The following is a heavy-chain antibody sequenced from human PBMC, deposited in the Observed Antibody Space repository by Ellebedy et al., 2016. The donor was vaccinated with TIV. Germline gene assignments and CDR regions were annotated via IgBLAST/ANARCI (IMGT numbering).Heavy chain of an antibody. J-gene: IGHJ4*02. CDR2: IDPSDSST. Sequence: GESLKISCNVSGYSFTNYWISWVRQLPGKGREWLGKIDPSDSSTRYSPSFQGHITMSTDKSISVAYLQWSSLQASDTALYYCARHLGSGGDFDYWGQGTLLTVSS. CDR1: GYSFTNYW. V-gene: IGHV5-10-1*01. D-gene: IGHD3-10*01. CDR3: ARHLGSGGDFDY.